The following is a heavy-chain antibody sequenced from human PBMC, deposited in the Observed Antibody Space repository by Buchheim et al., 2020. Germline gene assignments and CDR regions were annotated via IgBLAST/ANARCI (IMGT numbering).Heavy chain of an antibody. V-gene: IGHV3-23*01. D-gene: IGHD6-13*01. CDR1: GFTFNNYA. J-gene: IGHJ4*02. CDR3: AKDGTLAAAATTYFNY. CDR2: ISTSGDNK. Sequence: EVQLLESGGGLVQPGGSLRLSCAASGFTFNNYAMTWVRQAPGKGLEWVSAISTSGDNKYYTDSVKGRFTISRDNSKNMLSLQMNSLRDDDTAVYYCAKDGTLAAAATTYFNYWGQGTL.